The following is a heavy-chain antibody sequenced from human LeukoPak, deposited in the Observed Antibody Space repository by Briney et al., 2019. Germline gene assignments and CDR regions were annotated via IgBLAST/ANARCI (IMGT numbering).Heavy chain of an antibody. J-gene: IGHJ3*02. Sequence: GASVKVSCKVSGYTLTELSMHWVRQAPGKGLEWMGGFDPEDGETIYAQKFQGRVTMTEDTSTDTAYMELSSLRSEDTAVYYCATPDWRYSSSWYGFDAFDIWGQGTMVTVSS. V-gene: IGHV1-24*01. CDR1: GYTLTELS. CDR3: ATPDWRYSSSWYGFDAFDI. D-gene: IGHD6-13*01. CDR2: FDPEDGET.